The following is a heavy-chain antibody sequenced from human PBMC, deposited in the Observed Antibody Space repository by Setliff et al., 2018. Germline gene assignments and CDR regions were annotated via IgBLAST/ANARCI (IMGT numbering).Heavy chain of an antibody. V-gene: IGHV1-18*01. D-gene: IGHD3-22*01. Sequence: ASVKVSCKTSGYTFTNYGINWVRQAPGQGLEWMGWNSAYAQKFQGRVTMTTDTPTGTAYMELRSLRTDDTAVYYCARGQGPRTVVAIPFDHWGQGTLVTVSS. CDR1: GYTFTNYG. CDR3: ARGQGPRTVVAIPFDH. J-gene: IGHJ4*02. CDR2: NSA.